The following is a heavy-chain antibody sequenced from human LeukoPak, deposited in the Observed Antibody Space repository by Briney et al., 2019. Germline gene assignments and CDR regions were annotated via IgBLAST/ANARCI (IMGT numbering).Heavy chain of an antibody. D-gene: IGHD1-14*01. J-gene: IGHJ6*02. CDR1: GFTFSSYG. V-gene: IGHV3-30*03. CDR3: ALDSNSFNHAGQYYYYGMDV. CDR2: ISYDGSNK. Sequence: GRSLRLSCAASGFTFSSYGMHWVRQAPGKGLEWVAVISYDGSNKYYADSVKGRFTISRDNSKNTLYLQMNSLRAEDTAVYYCALDSNSFNHAGQYYYYGMDVWGQGTTDPVSS.